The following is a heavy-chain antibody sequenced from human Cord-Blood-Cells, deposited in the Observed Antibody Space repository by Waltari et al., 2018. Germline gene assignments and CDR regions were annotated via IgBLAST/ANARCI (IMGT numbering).Heavy chain of an antibody. Sequence: EVQLVEFGGGLVKPGGSLRLSFAAPAFTPGTAWMSRVAQAPGKGLEWVGRIKSKTDGGTTDYAAPVKGRFTISRDDSKNTLYLQMNSLKTEDTAVYYCTTCWGSGGSCYGYWGQGTLVTVSS. CDR2: IKSKTDGGTT. J-gene: IGHJ4*02. CDR1: AFTPGTAW. CDR3: TTCWGSGGSCYGY. D-gene: IGHD2-15*01. V-gene: IGHV3-15*01.